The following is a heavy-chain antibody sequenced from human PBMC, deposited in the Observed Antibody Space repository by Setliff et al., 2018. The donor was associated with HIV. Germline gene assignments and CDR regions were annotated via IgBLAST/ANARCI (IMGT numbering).Heavy chain of an antibody. CDR3: ATGRLYYYMDV. CDR2: ISYSGST. J-gene: IGHJ6*03. CDR1: GDSISRGGYY. D-gene: IGHD1-1*01. V-gene: IGHV4-31*03. Sequence: SETLSLTCTVSGDSISRGGYYWSWIRQHPGGGLDWIGYISYSGSTFYDPSLKSRVTMSLDTSYNQFSLKLNSVTAADTAVFYCATGRLYYYMDVWGKGTTVTVSS.